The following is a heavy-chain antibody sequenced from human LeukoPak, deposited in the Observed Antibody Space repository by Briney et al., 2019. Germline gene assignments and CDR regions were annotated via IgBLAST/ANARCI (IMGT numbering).Heavy chain of an antibody. CDR3: ARQLGTTTHWDY. CDR2: IYPGDSDT. V-gene: IGHV5-51*01. Sequence: GESLKISCKGSGYSFTTYWIGWLRQMPGRGLEWMGIIYPGDSDTTYSPSFQGQVTISADKSISTAYLQWTSLKASDTAMYYCARQLGTTTHWDYWGQGTLVTVSS. CDR1: GYSFTTYW. J-gene: IGHJ4*02. D-gene: IGHD7-27*01.